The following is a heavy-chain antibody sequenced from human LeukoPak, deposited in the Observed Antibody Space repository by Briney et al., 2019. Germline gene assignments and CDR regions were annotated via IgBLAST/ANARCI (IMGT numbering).Heavy chain of an antibody. Sequence: ASVKVSCKASGGTFSSYVISWVRQAPGQGLEWMGRIIPILGIANYAQKFQGRVTITADKSTSTAYMELSSLRSEDTAVYYCASYYGSGSYYAPYYYGMDVWGQGTTVTVSS. CDR3: ASYYGSGSYYAPYYYGMDV. CDR1: GGTFSSYV. J-gene: IGHJ6*02. D-gene: IGHD3-10*01. V-gene: IGHV1-69*04. CDR2: IIPILGIA.